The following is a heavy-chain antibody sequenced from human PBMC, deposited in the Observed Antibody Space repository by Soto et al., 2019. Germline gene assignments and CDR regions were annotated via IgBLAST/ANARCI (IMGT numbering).Heavy chain of an antibody. CDR2: ISGSGSST. J-gene: IGHJ4*02. Sequence: GGSLRLSCAASGFTFSSYAMSWVRQAPGKGLEWVSAISGSGSSTYYADSVKGRFTISRDNSKNTLYLQMNSLRAEDTAVYYCAKTIMITFGGVIVMDYFDYWGQGTLVTVSS. CDR3: AKTIMITFGGVIVMDYFDY. D-gene: IGHD3-16*02. CDR1: GFTFSSYA. V-gene: IGHV3-23*01.